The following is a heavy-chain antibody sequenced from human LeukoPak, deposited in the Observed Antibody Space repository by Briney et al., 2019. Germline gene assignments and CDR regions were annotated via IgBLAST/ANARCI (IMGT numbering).Heavy chain of an antibody. CDR3: SRDRRTWFDP. V-gene: IGHV3-74*01. Sequence: GGSLRLSCAASGFTFSSYAMSWVRQAPGKGLVWVSRITSDGSDTIYADSVKGRFTISRDNAKNTLYLQMNSLRAEDTALYYCSRDRRTWFDPWGQGTLVTVSS. CDR2: ITSDGSDT. CDR1: GFTFSSYA. J-gene: IGHJ5*02.